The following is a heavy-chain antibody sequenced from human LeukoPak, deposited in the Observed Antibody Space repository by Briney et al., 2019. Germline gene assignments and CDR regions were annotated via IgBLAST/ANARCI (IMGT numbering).Heavy chain of an antibody. J-gene: IGHJ4*02. V-gene: IGHV4-59*01. D-gene: IGHD3-10*01. CDR1: GGSISSYY. CDR2: IYYSGST. CDR3: ARDRTTMARAAITDFDY. Sequence: SETLSLTCTVAGGSISSYYWSWIRQPPGEGLEGIGDIYYSGSTNYNPALKVRGTISVDTSKNKFSLKLSSVTAAHTAVSYCARDRTTMARAAITDFDYWGQGTLVTVSS.